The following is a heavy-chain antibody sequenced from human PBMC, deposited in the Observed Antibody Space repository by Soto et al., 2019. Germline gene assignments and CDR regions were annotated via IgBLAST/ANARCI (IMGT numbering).Heavy chain of an antibody. V-gene: IGHV3-9*01. D-gene: IGHD6-13*01. CDR3: AKDRWGIAEADYGMDV. CDR1: GFTFDDYA. CDR2: ISWNSGSI. J-gene: IGHJ6*02. Sequence: LRLSCAASGFTFDDYAMHWVRQAPGKGLEWVSGISWNSGSIGYADSVKGRFTISRDNAKNSLYLQMNSLRAEDTALYYCAKDRWGIAEADYGMDVWGQGTTVTVSS.